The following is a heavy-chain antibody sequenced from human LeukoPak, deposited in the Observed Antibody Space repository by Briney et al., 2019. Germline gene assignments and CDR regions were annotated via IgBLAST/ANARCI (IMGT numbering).Heavy chain of an antibody. D-gene: IGHD1-26*01. CDR1: GFTFDDYA. Sequence: GGSLRLSCAASGFTFDDYAMHWVRQAPGKGLVWVSCIKSDGSSTSIADSAKGRFTISRDNAKNTVYLQMNSLRAEDTAVYYCVRDNRSYNFDYWGQGTLVTVSS. J-gene: IGHJ4*02. CDR2: IKSDGSST. CDR3: VRDNRSYNFDY. V-gene: IGHV3-74*01.